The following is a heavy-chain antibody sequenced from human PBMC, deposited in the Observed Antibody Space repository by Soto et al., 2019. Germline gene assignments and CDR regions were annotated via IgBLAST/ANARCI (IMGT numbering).Heavy chain of an antibody. V-gene: IGHV1-69*02. Sequence: SVKVSCKASGGTFSSYTISWVRQAPGQGLEWMGRIIPILGIANYAQKFQGRVTITADKSTSTAYMELSSLRSEDTAVYYCARSGTWLQSIPIYWGQGTLVTVSS. CDR1: GGTFSSYT. J-gene: IGHJ4*02. CDR3: ARSGTWLQSIPIY. CDR2: IIPILGIA. D-gene: IGHD5-12*01.